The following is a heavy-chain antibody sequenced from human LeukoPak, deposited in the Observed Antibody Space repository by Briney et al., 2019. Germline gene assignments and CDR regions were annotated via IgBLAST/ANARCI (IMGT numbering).Heavy chain of an antibody. CDR3: ARLENGDWFDP. J-gene: IGHJ5*02. D-gene: IGHD1-1*01. CDR2: IYIRGST. Sequence: SETLSLTCTVSGGSIRSYYWSWIRQPPGKGLELIGHIYIRGSTDYNPSLKGRFPMSIDNYKNQFYLELGTVTAADTAVYYCARLENGDWFDPWGQGTLVIVSS. V-gene: IGHV4-4*09. CDR1: GGSIRSYY.